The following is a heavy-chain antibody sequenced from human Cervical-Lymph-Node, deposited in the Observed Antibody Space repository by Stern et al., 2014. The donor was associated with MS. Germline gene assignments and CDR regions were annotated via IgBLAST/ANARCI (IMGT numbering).Heavy chain of an antibody. CDR3: ARVGDLAAAGTLDY. CDR2: ISGSGTTV. V-gene: IGHV3-11*01. D-gene: IGHD6-13*01. Sequence: VQLVESGGGLVKPGGSLRLSCAASGFTFSDYYMSWIRQAPGKGLEWVSYISGSGTTVHYADSVKGRFTISRDNAKNSLYLQMDSLRAEDTAVYYCARVGDLAAAGTLDYCGQGTLVTVSS. J-gene: IGHJ4*02. CDR1: GFTFSDYY.